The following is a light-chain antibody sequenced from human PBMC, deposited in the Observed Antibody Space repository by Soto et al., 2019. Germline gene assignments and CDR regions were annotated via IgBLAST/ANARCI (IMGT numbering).Light chain of an antibody. V-gene: IGLV1-44*01. CDR3: AAWDDSVNGPV. J-gene: IGLJ2*01. CDR2: SNH. CDR1: SSNLGGNT. Sequence: QSVLSQPPSASGTPGQRVTISCSGSSSNLGGNTVNWYQQRPGTAPKLLIYSNHQRPSGGPDRFSGSKSGTSASLAISGLQSEDEADYYCAAWDDSVNGPVFGGGTQLTVL.